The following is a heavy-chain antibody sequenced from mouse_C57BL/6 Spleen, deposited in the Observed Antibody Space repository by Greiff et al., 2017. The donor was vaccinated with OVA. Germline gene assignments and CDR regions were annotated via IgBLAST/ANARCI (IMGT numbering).Heavy chain of an antibody. J-gene: IGHJ2*01. CDR2: IHPNSGST. CDR3: ASEGRGYFDY. CDR1: GYTFTSSW. Sequence: QVQLQQPGAELVKPGASVKLSCKASGYTFTSSWMHWVKQRPGQGLEWIGMIHPNSGSTNYNEKFKSKATLTVDKSSSTAYMQLSSLTSEDSAVYYCASEGRGYFDYWGQGTTLTVSS. V-gene: IGHV1-64*01.